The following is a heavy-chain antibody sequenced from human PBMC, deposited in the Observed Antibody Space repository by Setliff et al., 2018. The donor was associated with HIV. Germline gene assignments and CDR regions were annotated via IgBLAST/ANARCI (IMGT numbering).Heavy chain of an antibody. CDR3: ARGTPDHEVWYFDL. CDR2: IYTSGST. V-gene: IGHV4-61*09. CDR1: GGSISSGDSY. J-gene: IGHJ2*01. Sequence: SETLSLTCTVSGGSISSGDSYWSWIRQPAGKGLEWIGHIYTSGSTNYNPSLKSRVTISVDTSKNQFSLKLSSVTAADTAIYYCARGTPDHEVWYFDLWGRGTLVTVSS.